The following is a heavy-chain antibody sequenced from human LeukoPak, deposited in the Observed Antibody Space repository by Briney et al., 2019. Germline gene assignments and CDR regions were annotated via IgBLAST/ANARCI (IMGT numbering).Heavy chain of an antibody. J-gene: IGHJ4*02. D-gene: IGHD2-21*02. CDR1: GFTFSSYA. CDR2: ISGSGGST. CDR3: AQWSGDSVPFAY. Sequence: PGGSLRLSCAASGFTFSSYAMSWVRQAPGKGLEWVSAISGSGGSTYYADSVKGRFTISRDNSKNTLYLQMNRLRAQYTAVYYRAQWSGDSVPFAYWGQGTLVTVSS. V-gene: IGHV3-23*01.